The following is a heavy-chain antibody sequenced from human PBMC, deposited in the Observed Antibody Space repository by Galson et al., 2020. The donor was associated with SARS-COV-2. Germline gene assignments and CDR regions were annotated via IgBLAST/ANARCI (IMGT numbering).Heavy chain of an antibody. D-gene: IGHD3-10*01. CDR2: IYYRGST. J-gene: IGHJ4*02. V-gene: IGHV4-39*07. CDR1: GGSISSTGFY. Sequence: SETLSLTCTVSGGSISSTGFYWGWIRQPPGKGLEWIGGIYYRGSTYYNTSLISRVTISVDTSKNQFSLNLRSVTAADTAVYYCARDRGRAGDFDYLGQGILVTGFS. CDR3: ARDRGRAGDFDY.